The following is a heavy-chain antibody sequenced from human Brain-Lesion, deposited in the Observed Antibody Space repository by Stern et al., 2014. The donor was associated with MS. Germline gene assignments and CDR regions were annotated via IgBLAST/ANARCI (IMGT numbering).Heavy chain of an antibody. CDR1: GYTLTELS. J-gene: IGHJ6*02. CDR2: FDPEDGET. Sequence: MQLVESGAEVQKPGASVKVSCKVSGYTLTELSMHWVRQAPGKGLEWMGSFDPEDGETIYAQKFQGRVTMTEDTSTDTAYMELSSLRSEDTAVYYCATGDFRQQLVPGPYYFYGMDVWGQGTTVTVSS. D-gene: IGHD6-13*01. CDR3: ATGDFRQQLVPGPYYFYGMDV. V-gene: IGHV1-24*01.